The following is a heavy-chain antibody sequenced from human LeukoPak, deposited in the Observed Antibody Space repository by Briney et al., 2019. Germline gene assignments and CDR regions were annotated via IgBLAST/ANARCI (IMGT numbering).Heavy chain of an antibody. D-gene: IGHD4-11*01. J-gene: IGHJ4*02. CDR1: GFTFSSYA. Sequence: GGSLRLSCAASGFTFSSYAMSWVRQAPGKGLEWVSAISGSGGSTYYADSVKGRFTISRDNSKNTLYLQMNSLRAEDTAVYYCAKGSDLPTVTRQNLFDYWGQGTLVTVSS. V-gene: IGHV3-23*01. CDR2: ISGSGGST. CDR3: AKGSDLPTVTRQNLFDY.